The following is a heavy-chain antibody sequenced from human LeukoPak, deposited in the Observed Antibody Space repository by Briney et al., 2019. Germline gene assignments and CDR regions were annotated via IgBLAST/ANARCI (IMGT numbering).Heavy chain of an antibody. Sequence: PGGSLRLSCAASGFTFSNSGMDWVRQAPGKGLEWVSSISSSSSYIHYTDSVKGRFTISRDNAKNSLYLQMNSLRAEDTAVYYCARGSSSSSLPADYWGQGTLVTVSS. V-gene: IGHV3-21*01. CDR1: GFTFSNSG. J-gene: IGHJ4*02. CDR3: ARGSSSSSLPADY. CDR2: ISSSSSYI. D-gene: IGHD6-6*01.